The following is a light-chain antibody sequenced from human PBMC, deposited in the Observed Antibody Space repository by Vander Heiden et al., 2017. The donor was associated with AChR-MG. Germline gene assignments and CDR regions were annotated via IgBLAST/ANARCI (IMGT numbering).Light chain of an antibody. V-gene: IGLV1-47*02. CDR3: AAWDDSLSGVI. CDR2: ASN. Sequence: SVLTQPPSASGTPGQRVTISCSGSRSNIGNNYVYWYQHVPGTAPKLVMQASNQRPSGVPDRFYGSRSGTSASLAISGLRSEDEADYYCAAWDDSLSGVIFGGGTKLTVL. J-gene: IGLJ2*01. CDR1: RSNIGNNY.